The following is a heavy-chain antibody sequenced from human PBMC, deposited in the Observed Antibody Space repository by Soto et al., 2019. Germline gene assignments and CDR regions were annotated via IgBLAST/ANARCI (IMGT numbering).Heavy chain of an antibody. V-gene: IGHV1-69*01. J-gene: IGHJ6*02. Sequence: QVQLVQSGAEVKKPGASVKVSCKASGYTFTGYYMHWVRQAPGQGLEWMGWINPIFGTANYAQKFQGRVTITADESTSTAYMELSSLRSEDTAVYYCARVGATTYYYYGMDVWGQGTTVTVSS. CDR3: ARVGATTYYYYGMDV. CDR1: GYTFTGYY. D-gene: IGHD1-26*01. CDR2: INPIFGTA.